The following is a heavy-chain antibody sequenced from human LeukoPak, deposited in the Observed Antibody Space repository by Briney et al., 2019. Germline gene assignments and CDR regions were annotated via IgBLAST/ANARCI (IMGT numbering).Heavy chain of an antibody. CDR1: GGTFSSYA. CDR2: IIPIFGTA. D-gene: IGHD3-22*01. Sequence: SVKVSCKASGGTFSSYAISWVRQAPGQGLEWMGGIIPIFGTANYAQKFQGRVTITADESTSTAYMELSSLRSEDTAVYYCLVYYDSSGQHAFDIWGQGTMVTVSS. V-gene: IGHV1-69*13. CDR3: LVYYDSSGQHAFDI. J-gene: IGHJ3*02.